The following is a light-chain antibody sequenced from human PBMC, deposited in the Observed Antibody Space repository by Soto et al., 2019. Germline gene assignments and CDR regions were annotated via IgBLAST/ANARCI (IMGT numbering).Light chain of an antibody. CDR3: QQYSNYPWT. CDR2: STS. J-gene: IGKJ1*01. V-gene: IGKV1-5*03. CDR1: QTISNW. Sequence: DIQMSQSPSTLSASVGDRVTITCRASQTISNWLAWYQQKPGKAPNLLIYSTSGLQTGVPSRFSGSRSGTEFTLTITSLQPDDFATYYCQQYSNYPWTFGQGTKVEI.